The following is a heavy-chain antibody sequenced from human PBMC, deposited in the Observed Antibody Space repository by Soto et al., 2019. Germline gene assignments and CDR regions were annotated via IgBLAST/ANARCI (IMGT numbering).Heavy chain of an antibody. J-gene: IGHJ6*03. Sequence: SETLSLTRAVYGGAFSGYYWSWITPPPGKGLEWIGEIHHSASTYYNPSLKSRVTISVDTPKNQFSLKLSSVTAADTAVYYCARVGFFPYCSGGSCYHYYYYMDVWGKGTTVTVSS. CDR3: ARVGFFPYCSGGSCYHYYYYMDV. D-gene: IGHD2-15*01. CDR1: GGAFSGYY. CDR2: IHHSAST. V-gene: IGHV4-34*01.